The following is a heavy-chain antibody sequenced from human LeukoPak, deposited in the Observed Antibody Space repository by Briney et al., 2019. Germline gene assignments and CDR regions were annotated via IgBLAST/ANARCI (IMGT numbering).Heavy chain of an antibody. V-gene: IGHV1-8*03. D-gene: IGHD5-18*01. Sequence: ASVKVSCKASGYTFTSYDINWVRQATGQGLEWMGWMNPNSGNTGYAQKFQGRVTITRNTSISTAYMELSSLRSEDTAVYYCARDQSYGLYYFDYWGQGTLVTVSS. CDR3: ARDQSYGLYYFDY. J-gene: IGHJ4*02. CDR2: MNPNSGNT. CDR1: GYTFTSYD.